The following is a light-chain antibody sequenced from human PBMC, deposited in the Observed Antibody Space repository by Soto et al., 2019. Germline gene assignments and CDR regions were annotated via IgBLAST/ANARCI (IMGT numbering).Light chain of an antibody. Sequence: EIVMTQSPATLSVSPGERATLSCRASQSFSSNLAWYQQKPGQAPRLLIYGASTRATGIPARFSGSGSGTEFTLTISSLQSEDFAVYYCQQHNNWPRTFGQGTKLEI. CDR1: QSFSSN. CDR3: QQHNNWPRT. CDR2: GAS. V-gene: IGKV3-15*01. J-gene: IGKJ2*01.